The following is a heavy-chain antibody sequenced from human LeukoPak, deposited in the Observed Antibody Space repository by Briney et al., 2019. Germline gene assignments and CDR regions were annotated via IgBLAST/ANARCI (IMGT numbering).Heavy chain of an antibody. V-gene: IGHV4-61*05. CDR3: ARGGEERLLWFGELSGWFDP. Sequence: SETLSLTCTVSGGSISSSSYYWGWIRQPPGKGLEWIGYIYYSGSTNYNPSLKSRVTISVDTSKNQFSLKLSSVTAADTAVYYCARGGEERLLWFGELSGWFDPWGQGTLVTVSS. D-gene: IGHD3-10*01. J-gene: IGHJ5*02. CDR1: GGSISSSSYY. CDR2: IYYSGST.